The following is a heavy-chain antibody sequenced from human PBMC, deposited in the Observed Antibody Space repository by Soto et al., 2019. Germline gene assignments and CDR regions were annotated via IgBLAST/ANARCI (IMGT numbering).Heavy chain of an antibody. J-gene: IGHJ4*02. CDR1: GYTFTNYW. Sequence: GESLKISCQAAGYTFTNYWIDWVRHIPGTGLEWMGLIFSRDSQTRYNSSFEGQVTISTDRSIATADLQWTSLKASDTATYFCARLGSFLHTIDYWGQGTPATVSS. CDR2: IFSRDSQT. D-gene: IGHD3-10*01. CDR3: ARLGSFLHTIDY. V-gene: IGHV5-51*01.